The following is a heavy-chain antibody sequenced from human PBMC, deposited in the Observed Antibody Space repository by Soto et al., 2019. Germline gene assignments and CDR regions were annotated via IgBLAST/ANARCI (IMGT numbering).Heavy chain of an antibody. D-gene: IGHD6-6*01. CDR2: ISAYNGNT. J-gene: IGHJ5*02. Sequence: GASVKVSCKASGYTFTSYGISWVRQAPGQGLEWMGWISAYNGNTNYAQKLQGRVTMTTDTSTSTAYMELRSLRSDDTAVYYCARAKKKGIAARPGWFDPWGQGTLATVSS. CDR1: GYTFTSYG. CDR3: ARAKKKGIAARPGWFDP. V-gene: IGHV1-18*04.